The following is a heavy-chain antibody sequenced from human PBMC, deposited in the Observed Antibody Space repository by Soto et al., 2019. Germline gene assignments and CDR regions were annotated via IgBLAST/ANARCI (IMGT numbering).Heavy chain of an antibody. D-gene: IGHD2-2*01. CDR2: IDPGDTYA. J-gene: IGHJ5*02. CDR3: ARIYCTTTTCDSWFDP. CDR1: GYTFTTFW. V-gene: IGHV5-10-1*01. Sequence: GESLKISCTGFGYTFTTFWISWVRQMPGKGLEWMGRIDPGDTYATYSPAFQGHVTISADKATSTAYLQWSSLKASDTAMYFCARIYCTTTTCDSWFDPWGQGALVTVSS.